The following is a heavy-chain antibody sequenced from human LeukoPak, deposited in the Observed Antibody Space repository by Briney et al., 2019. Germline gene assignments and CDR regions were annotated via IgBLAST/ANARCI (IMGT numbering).Heavy chain of an antibody. Sequence: GGSLRLSCAASGFTFSSYAMHRVRQAPGKGLEYVSAISSNGGSTYYANSVKGRFTISRDNSKNTLYLQMGSLRAEDMAVYYCARVYSGYSYGYLDYWGQGTLVTVSS. CDR2: ISSNGGST. CDR3: ARVYSGYSYGYLDY. D-gene: IGHD5-18*01. J-gene: IGHJ4*02. V-gene: IGHV3-64*01. CDR1: GFTFSSYA.